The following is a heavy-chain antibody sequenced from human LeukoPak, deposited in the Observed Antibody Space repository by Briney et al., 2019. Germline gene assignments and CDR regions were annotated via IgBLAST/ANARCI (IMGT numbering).Heavy chain of an antibody. CDR1: GGSFIGYY. J-gene: IGHJ5*02. V-gene: IGHV4-34*01. CDR2: INHSGST. D-gene: IGHD4-17*01. CDR3: SKGGPHTVTTYRWFDP. Sequence: PSETLSLTCGVYGGSFIGYYWSWIRQPPGKGLEWIGEINHSGSTNYTPSLKSRVTISVDTSKGQFSLKLSSVTAADTAVYYCSKGGPHTVTTYRWFDPWGQGTLVTVSS.